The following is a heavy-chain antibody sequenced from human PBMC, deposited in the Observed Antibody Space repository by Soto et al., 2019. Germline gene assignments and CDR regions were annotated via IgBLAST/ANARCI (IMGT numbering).Heavy chain of an antibody. CDR3: ARALTTVSTFYGMDV. CDR1: GFTFSSYD. V-gene: IGHV3-13*01. Sequence: GGSLRLSCVASGFTFSSYDMYWVRQVTGKGLEWVSFIDTSGATYYPGSVKGRFTLSRENAKNSVYLQMNILRAGDTAVYYCARALTTVSTFYGMDVWGQGTTVTVSS. J-gene: IGHJ6*02. CDR2: IDTSGAT. D-gene: IGHD4-4*01.